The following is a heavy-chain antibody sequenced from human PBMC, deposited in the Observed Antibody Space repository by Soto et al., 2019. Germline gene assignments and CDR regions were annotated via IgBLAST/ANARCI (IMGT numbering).Heavy chain of an antibody. CDR3: ARSPGGSELFDY. CDR2: IYHSGST. J-gene: IGHJ4*02. Sequence: TLSLSCAVSGGSISSGGYSWSWIRQPPGKGLEWIGYIYHSGSTYYNPSLKSRVTISVDTSKNQFSLKLSSVTAADTAVYYCARSPGGSELFDYWGQGTLVNVS. CDR1: GGSISSGGYS. V-gene: IGHV4-30-2*02. D-gene: IGHD1-26*01.